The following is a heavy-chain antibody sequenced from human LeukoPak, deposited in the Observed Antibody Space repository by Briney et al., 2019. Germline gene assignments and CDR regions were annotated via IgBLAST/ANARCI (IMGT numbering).Heavy chain of an antibody. CDR1: GFTFSSYA. D-gene: IGHD3-22*01. CDR2: ISGRGGST. CDR3: ARTDSSGYYGNYGMDV. J-gene: IGHJ6*02. V-gene: IGHV3-23*01. Sequence: GGSLRLSCAASGFTFSSYAMSWVRQAPGKGLEWVSAISGRGGSTYYADSVKGRFTISRDNAKNSLYLQMNSLRAEDTAVYYCARTDSSGYYGNYGMDVWGQGTTVTVSS.